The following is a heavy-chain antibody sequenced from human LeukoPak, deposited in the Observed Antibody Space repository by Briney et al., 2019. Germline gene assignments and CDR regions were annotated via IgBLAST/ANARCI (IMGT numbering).Heavy chain of an antibody. V-gene: IGHV4-4*07. J-gene: IGHJ4*02. Sequence: PSETLSLTRTVSGGSISSYYWSWIRQPAGKGLEWIGRIYTSGSTNYNPSLKSRVTMSVDTSKNQFSLKLSSVTAADTAVYYCARARDGYNPYYFDYWGQGTLVTVSS. D-gene: IGHD5-24*01. CDR3: ARARDGYNPYYFDY. CDR2: IYTSGST. CDR1: GGSISSYY.